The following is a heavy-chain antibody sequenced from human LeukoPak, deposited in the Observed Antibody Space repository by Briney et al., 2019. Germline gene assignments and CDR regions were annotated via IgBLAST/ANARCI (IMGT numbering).Heavy chain of an antibody. V-gene: IGHV4-39*01. CDR2: IYYSGST. Sequence: SETLSLTCTVSGGSISSSSYYWGWIRQPPGKGLEWIGSIYYSGSTHYNPSLKSRVTISVDTSKNQFSLKLSSVTAADTAVYYCARQGYSGYAASYYFDYWGQGTLVTVSS. CDR3: ARQGYSGYAASYYFDY. D-gene: IGHD5-12*01. J-gene: IGHJ4*02. CDR1: GGSISSSSYY.